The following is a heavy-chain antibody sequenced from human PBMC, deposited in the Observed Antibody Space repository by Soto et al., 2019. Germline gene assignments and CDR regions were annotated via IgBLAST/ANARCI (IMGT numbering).Heavy chain of an antibody. V-gene: IGHV4-34*01. CDR3: AKIEIWVPIDNWNDDGVSH. J-gene: IGHJ4*02. CDR2: INHSGST. D-gene: IGHD1-20*01. Sequence: SETLSLTCAVYGGSFIGYYWSWIRQPPGKGLEWIGEINHSGSTNYNPSLKSRVTISVDTSKNQFSLKLSSVTAEDTAVYYCAKIEIWVPIDNWNDDGVSHWGQGTLVTVSS. CDR1: GGSFIGYY.